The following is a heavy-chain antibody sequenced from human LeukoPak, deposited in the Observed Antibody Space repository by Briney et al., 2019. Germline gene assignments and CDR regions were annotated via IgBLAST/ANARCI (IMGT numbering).Heavy chain of an antibody. CDR2: IWYDGSNK. Sequence: HSGGSLRLSCAASGFTFSAYGMHWVRQAPGKGLEWVAVIWYDGSNKYYADSVKGRFTISRDNSNYTLYLQMSSLRAEDTAVYYCVKATSGSYHTPFGYWGQGTLVTVSS. V-gene: IGHV3-30*02. CDR1: GFTFSAYG. D-gene: IGHD1-26*01. J-gene: IGHJ4*02. CDR3: VKATSGSYHTPFGY.